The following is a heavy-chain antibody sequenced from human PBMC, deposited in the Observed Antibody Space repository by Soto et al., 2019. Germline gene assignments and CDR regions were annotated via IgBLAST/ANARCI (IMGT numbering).Heavy chain of an antibody. J-gene: IGHJ6*02. CDR3: ATHGYSYGYGDYSGMDV. D-gene: IGHD5-18*01. V-gene: IGHV1-69*13. CDR2: IIPIFGTA. CDR1: GGTFSSYA. Sequence: SVKVSCKASGGTFSSYAISWVRQAPGQGLEWMGGIIPIFGTANYAQKFQGRVTITADESTSTAYMELSSLRSEDTAVYYCATHGYSYGYGDYSGMDVWGQGTTVTVSS.